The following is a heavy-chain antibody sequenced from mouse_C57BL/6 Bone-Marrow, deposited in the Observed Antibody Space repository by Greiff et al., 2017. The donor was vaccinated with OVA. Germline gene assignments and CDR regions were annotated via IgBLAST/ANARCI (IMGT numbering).Heavy chain of an antibody. CDR1: GFSLTSYG. CDR2: IWRGGST. V-gene: IGHV2-5*01. J-gene: IGHJ4*01. Sequence: VQLQESGPGLVQPSQSLSITCTVSGFSLTSYGVHWVRQSPGKGLEWLGVIWRGGSTDYNAAFMSRLSITKDNSKSQVFFKMNSLQADDTAIYYCANAPYYYGSSYYYAMDYWGQGTSVTVSS. CDR3: ANAPYYYGSSYYYAMDY. D-gene: IGHD1-1*01.